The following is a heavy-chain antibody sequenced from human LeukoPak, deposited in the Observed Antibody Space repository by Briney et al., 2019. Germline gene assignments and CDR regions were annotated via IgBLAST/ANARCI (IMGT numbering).Heavy chain of an antibody. V-gene: IGHV1-18*01. J-gene: IGHJ6*03. CDR3: AREGYSSGWYHDYYYYYMDV. Sequence: ASVKVSCKASGYTFTSYGISWVRQAPGQGLEWMGWISAYNGNTNYAQKLQGRVTITTDTSTSTAYMELRSLRSDDTAVYYCAREGYSSGWYHDYYYYYMDVWGKGTTVTVSS. D-gene: IGHD6-19*01. CDR1: GYTFTSYG. CDR2: ISAYNGNT.